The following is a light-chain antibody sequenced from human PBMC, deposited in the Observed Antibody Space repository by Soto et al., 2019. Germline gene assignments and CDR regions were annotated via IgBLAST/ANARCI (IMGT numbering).Light chain of an antibody. J-gene: IGLJ3*02. CDR3: SSYAGGIKWV. V-gene: IGLV2-8*01. Sequence: QSVLTQPPSASGSPGQSVTISCTGTSGDVGGYNFVSWYQQHPGKAPKFMIYEVSKRPSGVPDRFSGSKSGNTASLTVSGLKAEDEDDYYCSSYAGGIKWVFGGGTKVTVL. CDR2: EVS. CDR1: SGDVGGYNF.